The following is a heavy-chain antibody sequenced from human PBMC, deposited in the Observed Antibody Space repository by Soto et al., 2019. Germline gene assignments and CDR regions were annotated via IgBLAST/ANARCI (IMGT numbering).Heavy chain of an antibody. Sequence: SETLSLTCTVSGGSISSSSYYWGWIRQPPGKGLEWIGSIYYSGSTYYNPSLKSRVTISVDTSKNQFSLKLSSVTAADTAVYYCARGDVVVVPAAMASYTWFDPWGQGTLVTVSS. D-gene: IGHD2-2*01. CDR3: ARGDVVVVPAAMASYTWFDP. CDR2: IYYSGST. V-gene: IGHV4-39*07. CDR1: GGSISSSSYY. J-gene: IGHJ5*02.